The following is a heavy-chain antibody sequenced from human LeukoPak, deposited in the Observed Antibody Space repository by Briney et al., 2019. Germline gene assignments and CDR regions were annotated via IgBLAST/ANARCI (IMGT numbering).Heavy chain of an antibody. V-gene: IGHV4-4*07. D-gene: IGHD6-13*01. CDR3: ARALTWGIAAAGTSPMDV. CDR2: IYTSGST. Sequence: PSETLSLTCTVSGGSISSYYWSWIRQPAGKGLEWIGRIYTSGSTNYNPSLKSRVTMSVDTSKNQFSLKLSSVTAADTAVYYCARALTWGIAAAGTSPMDVWGKGTTVTVSS. CDR1: GGSISSYY. J-gene: IGHJ6*03.